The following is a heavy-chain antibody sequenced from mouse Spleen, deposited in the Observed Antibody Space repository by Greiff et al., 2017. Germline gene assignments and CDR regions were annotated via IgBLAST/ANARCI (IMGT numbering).Heavy chain of an antibody. D-gene: IGHD1-1*01. CDR1: GYSFTDYN. V-gene: IGHV1-39*01. CDR2: INPNYGPT. CDR3: ASLSYYPLGC. J-gene: IGHJ2*01. Sequence: VHVKQSGPELVKPGASVKISCKASGYSFTDYNMNWVKQSNGKSLEWIGVINPNYGPTSYNQKFKGKATLTVDQSSSTAYMQLNSLTSEDSAVYYCASLSYYPLGCWGQGTTLTVSS.